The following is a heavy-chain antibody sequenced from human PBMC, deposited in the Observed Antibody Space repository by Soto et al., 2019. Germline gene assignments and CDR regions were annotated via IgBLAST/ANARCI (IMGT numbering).Heavy chain of an antibody. CDR1: GGSISSSSYY. D-gene: IGHD4-4*01. J-gene: IGHJ4*02. CDR2: IYYSGST. Sequence: SETLSLTCTVSGGSISSSSYYWGWIRQPPGKGLEWIGSIYYSGSTYYNPSLKSRVTISVDTSKNQFSLKLSSVTAADTAVYYCARYVTKYSNYVTSFDYWGQGTLVTVS. V-gene: IGHV4-39*01. CDR3: ARYVTKYSNYVTSFDY.